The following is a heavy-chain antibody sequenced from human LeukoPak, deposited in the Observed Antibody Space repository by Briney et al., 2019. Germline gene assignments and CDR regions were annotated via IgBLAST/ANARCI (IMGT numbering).Heavy chain of an antibody. CDR3: ARGPYCSSASCYSVGAFDI. Sequence: GGSLRLSCAASGFTFSSYGMHWVRQAPGKGLEWVAFIRYDGSNKYYADSVKGRFTISRDNSKNTLSLQMNSLRAEDTAVYHCARGPYCSSASCYSVGAFDIWGRGTMVTVSS. CDR1: GFTFSSYG. V-gene: IGHV3-30*02. J-gene: IGHJ3*02. CDR2: IRYDGSNK. D-gene: IGHD2-2*02.